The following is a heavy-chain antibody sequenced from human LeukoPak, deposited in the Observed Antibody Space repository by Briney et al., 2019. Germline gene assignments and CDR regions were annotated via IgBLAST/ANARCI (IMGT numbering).Heavy chain of an antibody. CDR1: GFTFSDAW. CDR2: IKSKTDGGTT. D-gene: IGHD1-14*01. Sequence: GGSLRLSCAASGFTFSDAWMSWVRQAPGKGLEWVGRIKSKTDGGTTDYAAPVKGRFTISRDDSKNRLDLQMNSRKTEDTAVYYFTPRTGGGGDYWGQGTLVTVSS. V-gene: IGHV3-15*01. CDR3: TPRTGGGGDY. J-gene: IGHJ4*02.